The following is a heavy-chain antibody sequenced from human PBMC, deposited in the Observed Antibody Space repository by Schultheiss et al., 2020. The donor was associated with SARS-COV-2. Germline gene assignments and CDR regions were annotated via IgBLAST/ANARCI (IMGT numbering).Heavy chain of an antibody. D-gene: IGHD3-10*01. CDR2: IYYSGST. Sequence: SETLSLTCAVSGGSISSSNWWSWIRQHPGKGLEWIGYIYYSGSTYYNPSLKSLVTISVDTSKNQFSLKLSSVTAADTAVYYCARGDYGSGSYYFDYWGQGALVTVSS. V-gene: IGHV4-31*01. CDR3: ARGDYGSGSYYFDY. CDR1: GGSISSSNW. J-gene: IGHJ4*02.